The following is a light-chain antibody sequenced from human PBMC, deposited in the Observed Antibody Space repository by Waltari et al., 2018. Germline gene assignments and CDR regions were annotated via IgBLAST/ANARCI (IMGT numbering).Light chain of an antibody. CDR3: QSTDNSGTYVV. CDR2: KDT. Sequence: SYELTQPPSVSVSPGQTARITCSGDALPRQYSFWYQQRSGQAPVLVIYKDTERPSGIPERFSGSSSRTSVTLTISGVQAQDEADYYCQSTDNSGTYVVFGGGTKLTVL. J-gene: IGLJ2*01. V-gene: IGLV3-25*03. CDR1: ALPRQY.